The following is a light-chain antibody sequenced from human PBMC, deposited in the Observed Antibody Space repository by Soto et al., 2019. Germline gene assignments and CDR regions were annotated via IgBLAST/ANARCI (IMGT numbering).Light chain of an antibody. V-gene: IGLV2-14*02. CDR1: SSDVGNYHL. CDR2: EGN. Sequence: QSVLTQPASVSGSPGQSITFSCTGASSDVGNYHLVSWYQQHPGKAPKVIIYEGNKRPSGVSDRFSGSKSGDTASLTISGLQAADEADYFCSSYTSSMTNVFGSGTKVTVL. CDR3: SSYTSSMTNV. J-gene: IGLJ1*01.